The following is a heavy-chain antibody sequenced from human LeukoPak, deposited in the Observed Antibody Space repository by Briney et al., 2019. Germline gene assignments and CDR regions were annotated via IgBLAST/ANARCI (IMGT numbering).Heavy chain of an antibody. Sequence: GGSLRLSCAASGFTFSSFEMNWVRQAPGRGLEWISYISSSASNIYYADSVKGRFTISRDNAKKSLSLQMNSLRAEDTAVYYCVRTKADISLWFGEYKYYYYGMDVWGQGTTVTVSS. V-gene: IGHV3-48*03. CDR1: GFTFSSFE. CDR2: ISSSASNI. CDR3: VRTKADISLWFGEYKYYYYGMDV. J-gene: IGHJ6*02. D-gene: IGHD3-10*01.